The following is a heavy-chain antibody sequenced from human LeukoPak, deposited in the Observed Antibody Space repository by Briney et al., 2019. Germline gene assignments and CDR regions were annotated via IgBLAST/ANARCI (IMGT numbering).Heavy chain of an antibody. CDR2: ISSSSSYI. CDR3: ARDQGPYYDSSRGPPLEH. Sequence: PGGSLRLSCAASGFTFSSYSMNWVRQAPGKGLEWVSSISSSSSYIYYADSVKGRFTISRDNAENSLYLQMNSLRAEDTAVYYCARDQGPYYDSSRGPPLEHWGQGTLVTVSS. J-gene: IGHJ5*02. D-gene: IGHD3-22*01. CDR1: GFTFSSYS. V-gene: IGHV3-21*01.